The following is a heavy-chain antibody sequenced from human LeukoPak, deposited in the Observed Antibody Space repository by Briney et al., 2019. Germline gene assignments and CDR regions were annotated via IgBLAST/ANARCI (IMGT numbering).Heavy chain of an antibody. CDR2: ISFDGSNK. D-gene: IGHD2-2*02. J-gene: IGHJ4*02. V-gene: IGHV3-30*18. Sequence: GKSLRLSCAASGFTFSRCGMHWVRQAPGKGLEWVTTISFDGSNKYYADSVKGRFTISRDNSKNALYLQMNSLRAEDSALYYCAKDGHIVVVPAAISSGMFDYWGQGTLVTVSS. CDR1: GFTFSRCG. CDR3: AKDGHIVVVPAAISSGMFDY.